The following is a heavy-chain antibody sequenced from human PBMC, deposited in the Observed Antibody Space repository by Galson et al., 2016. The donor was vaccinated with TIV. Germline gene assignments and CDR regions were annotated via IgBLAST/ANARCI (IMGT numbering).Heavy chain of an antibody. CDR1: GYTFSNHW. CDR3: ARRGPVGSSILSASNWYFDL. Sequence: QSGAEVKKPGESLRISCEGSGYTFSNHWIGWVRQMPGKGLEWMGSIYPRDSDTRYSPSFQGQVTISADKSINTAYLQWNSLKASDTAFYYCARRGPVGSSILSASNWYFDLWGRGTLVTVSS. CDR2: IYPRDSDT. V-gene: IGHV5-51*03. D-gene: IGHD1-26*01. J-gene: IGHJ2*01.